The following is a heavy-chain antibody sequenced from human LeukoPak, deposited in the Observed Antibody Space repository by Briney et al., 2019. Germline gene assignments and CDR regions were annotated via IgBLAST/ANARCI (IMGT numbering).Heavy chain of an antibody. V-gene: IGHV4-34*01. J-gene: IGHJ6*03. D-gene: IGHD4-11*01. CDR2: INHRGST. Sequence: SETLSLTCDVYGGSFSGGSFSGYYWSWIRQPPGKGLEWIGEINHRGSTNYNPSPKSRVTMSVDTSKNQFSLKLSSVTAADTAVYYCARGNLWDYRRYYYYMDVWGKGTTVTVSS. CDR1: GGSFSGGSFSGYY. CDR3: ARGNLWDYRRYYYYMDV.